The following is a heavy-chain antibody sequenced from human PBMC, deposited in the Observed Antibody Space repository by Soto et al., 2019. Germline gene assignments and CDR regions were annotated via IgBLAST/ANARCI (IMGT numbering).Heavy chain of an antibody. J-gene: IGHJ4*02. CDR3: ARGISGGSLAY. V-gene: IGHV1-69*12. CDR1: GGTFSSYA. CDR2: IIPIFGTA. Sequence: QVQLVQSGAEVKKPGSSVKVSCKASGGTFSSYALAWVRQAPDQGLGWLGGIIPIFGTANYAQKFQGSVTITADESTSTAYMELSSLRSEDTAVYYCARGISGGSLAYWGQGTLVTVSS. D-gene: IGHD3-16*01.